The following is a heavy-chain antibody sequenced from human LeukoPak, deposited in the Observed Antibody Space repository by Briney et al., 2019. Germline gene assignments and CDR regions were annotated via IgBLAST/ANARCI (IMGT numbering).Heavy chain of an antibody. V-gene: IGHV3-48*02. Sequence: GGSLRLSCAASGFTFSSYSMNWVRQAPGKGLEWVSYISTSGSTIYYADSVRGRFTISRDNAKNSLFLQMNSLRDEDTAVYYCARDYAYAFDIWGQGTMVTVSS. CDR3: ARDYAYAFDI. D-gene: IGHD4-17*01. CDR2: ISTSGSTI. J-gene: IGHJ3*02. CDR1: GFTFSSYS.